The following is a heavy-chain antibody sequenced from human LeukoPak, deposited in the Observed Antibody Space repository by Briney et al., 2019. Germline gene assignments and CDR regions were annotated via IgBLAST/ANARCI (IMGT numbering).Heavy chain of an antibody. CDR1: GYTFTGYY. V-gene: IGHV1-2*02. CDR3: ASTGVVPAAPYYFDY. Sequence: ASVKVSCKASGYTFTGYYMHWVRQAPGQGLEWMGWINPNSGGTNYAQKFQGRATMTRDTPISTAYMELSRLRSDDTAVYYCASTGVVPAAPYYFDYWGQGTLVTVSS. D-gene: IGHD2-2*01. J-gene: IGHJ4*02. CDR2: INPNSGGT.